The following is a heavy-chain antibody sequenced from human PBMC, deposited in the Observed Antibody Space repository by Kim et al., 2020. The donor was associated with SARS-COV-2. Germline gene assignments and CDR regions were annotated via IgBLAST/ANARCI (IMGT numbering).Heavy chain of an antibody. Sequence: GESLKISCKGSGYSFTSYWISWVRQMPGKGLEWIGRIDPSDSYTNYSPSFQGHVTISADKSISTAYLQWSSLKAPDTAMYYCARHGIYCSSTSCYSWFDPWGQGTLVTVSS. CDR1: GYSFTSYW. CDR3: ARHGIYCSSTSCYSWFDP. J-gene: IGHJ5*02. V-gene: IGHV5-10-1*01. CDR2: IDPSDSYT. D-gene: IGHD2-2*02.